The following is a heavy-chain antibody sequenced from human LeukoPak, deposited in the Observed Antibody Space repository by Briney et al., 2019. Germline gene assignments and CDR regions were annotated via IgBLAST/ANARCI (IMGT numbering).Heavy chain of an antibody. V-gene: IGHV1-46*01. CDR2: INPSGGST. D-gene: IGHD3-22*01. CDR1: GYTFTSYY. J-gene: IGHJ3*02. CDR3: VRHYYDYVAFDI. Sequence: ASVKVSCKASGYTFTSYYMHWVRQAPGQGLEWMGIINPSGGSTSYAQKFQGRVTMTRDTSINTAYMELSGLRSEDTAVYYCVRHYYDYVAFDIWGQGTMVIVSS.